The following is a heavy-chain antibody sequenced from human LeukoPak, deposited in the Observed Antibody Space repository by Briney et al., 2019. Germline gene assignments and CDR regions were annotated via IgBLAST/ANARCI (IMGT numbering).Heavy chain of an antibody. V-gene: IGHV3-9*01. CDR2: ISWNSGSI. J-gene: IGHJ4*02. CDR3: AKGYYYYDSSGYYSLDY. CDR1: GFTFDDYA. D-gene: IGHD3-22*01. Sequence: GGSLRLSCAASGFTFDDYAMHWVRQAPGKGLEWVSGISWNSGSIGYADSVKGRFTISRDNSKNTLYLQMNSLRAEDTAVYYCAKGYYYYDSSGYYSLDYWGQGTLVTVSS.